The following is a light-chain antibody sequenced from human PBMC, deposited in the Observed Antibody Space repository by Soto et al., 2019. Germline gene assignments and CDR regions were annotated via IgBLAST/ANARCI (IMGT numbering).Light chain of an antibody. CDR2: KAS. V-gene: IGKV1-5*03. Sequence: DIQMTQSPSTLSASVGDRVTITCRASESISSWLAWYQHKPGKAPKHLIYKASSLESGVPSRFSGSGSGTEFTLTISSPQPDDFATYYCQQYKTYLQTFGQGTKLEIK. J-gene: IGKJ2*01. CDR3: QQYKTYLQT. CDR1: ESISSW.